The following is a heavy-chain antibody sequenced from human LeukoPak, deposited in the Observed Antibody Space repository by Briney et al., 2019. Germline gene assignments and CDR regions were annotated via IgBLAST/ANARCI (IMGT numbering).Heavy chain of an antibody. J-gene: IGHJ4*02. CDR2: IYYSGST. D-gene: IGHD5-18*01. CDR3: AREDTAMGDFVY. CDR1: GGSISSGGYY. Sequence: SQTLSLTCTVSGGSISSGGYYWSCIRQHPGKGLEGIGYIYYSGSTYYNPSLKSRVTISVDTSKNQFSLKLSSVTAADTAVYYCAREDTAMGDFVYWGQGTLVTVSS. V-gene: IGHV4-31*03.